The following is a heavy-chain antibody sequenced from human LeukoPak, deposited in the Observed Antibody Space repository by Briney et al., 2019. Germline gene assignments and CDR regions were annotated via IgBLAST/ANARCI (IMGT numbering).Heavy chain of an antibody. CDR2: ISGSADIT. V-gene: IGHV3-23*01. J-gene: IGHJ4*02. Sequence: GGSLRLSCAASGFIFSSYAMSWVREAPGKGLGWVSGISGSADITDYADSVKGRFTISRDNSKNTLYLQMNSLRAEDTAVYYCAKDLYYFGSGSHDYWGQGTLVTVSS. CDR1: GFIFSSYA. CDR3: AKDLYYFGSGSHDY. D-gene: IGHD3-10*01.